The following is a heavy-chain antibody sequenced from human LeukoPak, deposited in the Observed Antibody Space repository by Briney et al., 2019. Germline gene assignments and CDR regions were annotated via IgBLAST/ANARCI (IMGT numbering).Heavy chain of an antibody. CDR3: ARVGSGSYYPR. CDR2: LTRSGGDT. V-gene: IGHV3-23*01. CDR1: GFTFTDYP. J-gene: IGHJ4*02. Sequence: GGSLRLSCAASGFTFTDYPMSWLRQAPGKGVEWVSALTRSGGDTYHADSVKGRFTISRDNSKNTVFLQMNSLRAEDTAVYYCARVGSGSYYPRWGQGTLVTVSS. D-gene: IGHD1-26*01.